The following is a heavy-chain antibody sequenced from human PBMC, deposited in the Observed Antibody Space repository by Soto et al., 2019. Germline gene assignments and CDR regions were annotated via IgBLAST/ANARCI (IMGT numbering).Heavy chain of an antibody. Sequence: PEETLSLTCTVSGGSLSSYYWSWIRRPPGMGLEWIASISYSGTTNYNSSLKSRVTISIDTSKNQFSLKFNSVTAADTAVYYCAREGYNFGPFDYWGQGALVTVSS. CDR1: GGSLSSYY. CDR2: ISYSGTT. CDR3: AREGYNFGPFDY. J-gene: IGHJ4*02. D-gene: IGHD5-18*01. V-gene: IGHV4-59*01.